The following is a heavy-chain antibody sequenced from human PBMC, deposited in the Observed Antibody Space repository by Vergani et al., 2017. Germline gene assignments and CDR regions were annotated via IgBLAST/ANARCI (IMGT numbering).Heavy chain of an antibody. Sequence: QVQLQESGPGLVKPSGTLSLTCAVSGGSISSSNWWSWVRQPPGKGLEWIGEIYHSGSTNYNPSLKSRVTISVDKSKNQFSLKLSSVTAADTAVYYCARGIGYYYDSSGPRYFELWGRGTLVTVSS. J-gene: IGHJ2*01. D-gene: IGHD3-22*01. CDR3: ARGIGYYYDSSGPRYFEL. CDR1: GGSISSSNW. CDR2: IYHSGST. V-gene: IGHV4-4*02.